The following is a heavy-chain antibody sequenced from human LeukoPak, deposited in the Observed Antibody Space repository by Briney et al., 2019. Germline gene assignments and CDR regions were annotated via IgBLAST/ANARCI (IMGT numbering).Heavy chain of an antibody. CDR2: ISSSGSTI. J-gene: IGHJ3*02. Sequence: GGSLRLSCAASGFTFSSYAMSWVRQAPGKGLEWVSYISSSGSTIYYADPVKGRFTISRDNAKNSLYLQMNSLRAEDTAVYYCARDVPEYENAFDIWGQGTMVTVSS. V-gene: IGHV3-48*03. D-gene: IGHD2/OR15-2a*01. CDR3: ARDVPEYENAFDI. CDR1: GFTFSSYA.